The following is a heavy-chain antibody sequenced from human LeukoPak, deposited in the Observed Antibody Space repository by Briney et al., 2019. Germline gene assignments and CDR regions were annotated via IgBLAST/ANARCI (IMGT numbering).Heavy chain of an antibody. CDR3: ARSSYSYYYFDY. D-gene: IGHD3-10*01. CDR2: ISAYNGNT. CDR1: GYTFTSYG. J-gene: IGHJ4*02. V-gene: IGHV1-18*04. Sequence: ASVKVSFTASGYTFTSYGISWVRQAPGQGLEWMGWISAYNGNTNYAQKLQGRVTMTTDTSTSTAYMELRSLRSDDTAVYYCARSSYSYYYFDYWGQGTLVTVSS.